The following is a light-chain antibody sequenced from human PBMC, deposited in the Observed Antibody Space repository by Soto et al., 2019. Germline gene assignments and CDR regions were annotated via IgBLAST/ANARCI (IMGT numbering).Light chain of an antibody. CDR1: QSLSSSY. J-gene: IGKJ2*01. CDR3: QRYGSSPYT. V-gene: IGKV3-20*01. CDR2: GAS. Sequence: EIVLTQAPGTLSLSPGERDTLSCRASQSLSSSYLAWYQQRPGQAPRLLIYGASSRAAGIPDRFSGSGSGTDFTLTISGLEPEDFAMYYCQRYGSSPYTFGQGTNLEIK.